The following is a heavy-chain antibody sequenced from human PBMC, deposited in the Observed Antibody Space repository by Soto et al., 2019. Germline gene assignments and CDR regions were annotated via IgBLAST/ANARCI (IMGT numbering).Heavy chain of an antibody. J-gene: IGHJ5*02. CDR3: AKEKISTSCCNWFDP. CDR2: IRSKADGETT. CDR1: GFTFGDYA. V-gene: IGHV3-49*03. D-gene: IGHD2-2*01. Sequence: PGGSLRLSCTTSGFTFGDYAVSWFRQAPGKGLECVGFIRSKADGETTEYAASVKGRFTISRDDSKSIAYLQMNSLKTGDTAVYYCAKEKISTSCCNWFDPWGQGTLVTVSS.